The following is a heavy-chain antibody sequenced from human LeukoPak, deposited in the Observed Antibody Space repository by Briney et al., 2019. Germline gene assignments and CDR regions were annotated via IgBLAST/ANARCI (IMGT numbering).Heavy chain of an antibody. CDR2: IGGSSRSG. CDR1: GFTFSDYS. Sequence: GGSPRLSCAASGFTFSDYSMNWVRQAPGRGLEWVSSIGGSSRSGFYADSMKGRFTISRDNTRNSLYLQMNSLRAEDTAVYYCAREISAGGFDYWGQGTLVAVSS. CDR3: AREISAGGFDY. D-gene: IGHD6-13*01. V-gene: IGHV3-21*01. J-gene: IGHJ4*02.